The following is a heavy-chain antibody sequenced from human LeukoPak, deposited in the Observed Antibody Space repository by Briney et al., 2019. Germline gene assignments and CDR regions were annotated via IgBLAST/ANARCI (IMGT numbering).Heavy chain of an antibody. CDR3: ASRLSGYSYGYFDY. Sequence: GESLKISCKGSGYSFTDYWICWVRQMPGKGLEWRGITYPGGSDSRYSPSFQGQVTISADKSISTAYLQWSSLKASDTAMYYCASRLSGYSYGYFDYWGQGTLVTVSS. J-gene: IGHJ4*02. V-gene: IGHV5-51*01. CDR1: GYSFTDYW. CDR2: TYPGGSDS. D-gene: IGHD5-18*01.